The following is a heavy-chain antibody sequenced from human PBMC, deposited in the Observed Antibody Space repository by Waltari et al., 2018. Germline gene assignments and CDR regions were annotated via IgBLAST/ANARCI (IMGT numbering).Heavy chain of an antibody. CDR2: IIPILGIA. Sequence: QVQLVQSGAEVKKPGSSVKVSCKASGGTFSSYTISWVRQAPGQGLEWMGRIIPILGIANDAQKFQGRVTITADKCTSTAYMELSSLRSEDTAVYYCARGGDVDTAMFDYWGQGTLVTVSS. V-gene: IGHV1-69*02. CDR1: GGTFSSYT. J-gene: IGHJ4*02. CDR3: ARGGDVDTAMFDY. D-gene: IGHD5-18*01.